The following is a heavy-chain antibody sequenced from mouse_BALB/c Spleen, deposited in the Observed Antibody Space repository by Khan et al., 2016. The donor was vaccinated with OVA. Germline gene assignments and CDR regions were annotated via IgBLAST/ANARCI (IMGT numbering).Heavy chain of an antibody. Sequence: QVQLKQSGAELARPGASVKLSCKASGYTFTDYYINWVKLRTGQGLEWIGEISPGSGDTYYNERFKGKATLTADKSSSTAYMQLSSLTSEASAVYFFARSNYFGYTFAYWGQGTLVTVSA. CDR1: GYTFTDYY. J-gene: IGHJ3*01. CDR2: ISPGSGDT. V-gene: IGHV1-77*01. D-gene: IGHD1-2*01. CDR3: ARSNYFGYTFAY.